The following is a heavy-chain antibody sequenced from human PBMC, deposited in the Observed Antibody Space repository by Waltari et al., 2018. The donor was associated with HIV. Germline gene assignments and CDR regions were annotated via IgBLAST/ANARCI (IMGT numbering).Heavy chain of an antibody. J-gene: IGHJ6*02. CDR1: GSTFWTFS. CDR2: CHADEKAL. D-gene: IGHD1-1*01. Sequence: EVRLFEGGGARVQPGDSLTLFCQVSGSTFWTFSLSWVRQSPGKVLEWLVTCHADEKALHYAESLKGRSVVSRDDSKKQLFLKMDDLRVDDTAVYFCTTHLTGTRSFFYYIMDNWGRGTTVTVS. V-gene: IGHV3-23*05. CDR3: TTHLTGTRSFFYYIMDN.